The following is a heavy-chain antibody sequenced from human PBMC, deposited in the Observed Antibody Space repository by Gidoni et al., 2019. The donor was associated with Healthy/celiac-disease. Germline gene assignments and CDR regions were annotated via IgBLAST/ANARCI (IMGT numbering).Heavy chain of an antibody. D-gene: IGHD3-3*01. CDR3: ARRTYYDFWSGYYSPPHFDY. CDR1: GGSFSGYY. CDR2: INHSGST. J-gene: IGHJ4*02. Sequence: QVQLQQWGAGLLKPSETLSLTCAVYGGSFSGYYWSWIRQPPGKGLEWIGEINHSGSTNYNPSLKSRVTISVDTSKNQFSLMLSSVTAADTAVYYCARRTYYDFWSGYYSPPHFDYWGQGTLVTVSS. V-gene: IGHV4-34*01.